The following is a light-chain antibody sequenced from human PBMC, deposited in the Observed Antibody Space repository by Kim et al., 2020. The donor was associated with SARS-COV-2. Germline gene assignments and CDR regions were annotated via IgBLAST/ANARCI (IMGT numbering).Light chain of an antibody. CDR1: SSNIGGGYV. V-gene: IGLV1-40*01. CDR2: GNS. Sequence: QGVTISCTGGSSNIGGGYVVHWYQQLPGTAPKLLIYGNSNRPSGVPDRFSGSKSGTSASLAITGLQAEDEADYYCQSYDSSLSGVVFGGGTQLTVL. CDR3: QSYDSSLSGVV. J-gene: IGLJ2*01.